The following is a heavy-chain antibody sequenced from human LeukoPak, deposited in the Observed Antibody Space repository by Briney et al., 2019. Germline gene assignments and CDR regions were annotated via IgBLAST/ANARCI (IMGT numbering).Heavy chain of an antibody. J-gene: IGHJ3*02. CDR2: IIPILGTA. D-gene: IGHD3-22*01. CDR1: GGTFSSYA. CDR3: ARGRITMIVAGFDI. V-gene: IGHV1-69*05. Sequence: ASVKVSCKASGGTFSSYAISWVRQAPGQGLEWMGRIIPILGTADYAQKFQGRVTITTDESTSTAYMELSSLRSEDTAVYYCARGRITMIVAGFDIWGQGTMVTVSS.